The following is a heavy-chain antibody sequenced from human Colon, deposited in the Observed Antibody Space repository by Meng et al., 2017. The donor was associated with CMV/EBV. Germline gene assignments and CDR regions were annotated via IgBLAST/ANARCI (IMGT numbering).Heavy chain of an antibody. D-gene: IGHD3-10*01. CDR1: GYTFNTYG. J-gene: IGHJ4*02. V-gene: IGHV1-18*01. CDR3: ARGGGYFSAGSYPAYFDQ. Sequence: ASVKVPCKTSGYTFNTYGVTWVRQAPGQGLEWMGWISGSNGNTNYAQKLQGRVTLTTDTTTSTAYMEPGGLTSDDTAVYYCARGGGYFSAGSYPAYFDQWGQGTLVTVSS. CDR2: ISGSNGNT.